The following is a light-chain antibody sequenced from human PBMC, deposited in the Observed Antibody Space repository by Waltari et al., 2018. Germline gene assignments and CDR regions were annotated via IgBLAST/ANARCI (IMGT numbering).Light chain of an antibody. Sequence: DIQMTQSPSSLYASLGDRVSITCRASQSISKYLNWYQQRPGKAPKLLIYCKSSLQSGVPSRFSGSGSGTDFTLTINTLQPEDFATYFCQQSYGPPYTFGQGTRLEIK. CDR2: CKS. J-gene: IGKJ2*01. CDR3: QQSYGPPYT. V-gene: IGKV1-39*01. CDR1: QSISKY.